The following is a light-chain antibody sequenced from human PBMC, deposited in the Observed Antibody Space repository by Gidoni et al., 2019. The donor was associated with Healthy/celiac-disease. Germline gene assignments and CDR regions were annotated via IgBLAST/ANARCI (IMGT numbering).Light chain of an antibody. CDR3: QQYNSYSPLT. J-gene: IGKJ4*01. V-gene: IGKV1-5*01. Sequence: DIPMTQSPSTLSASVGDRVTITCRASQSISSWLAWYQQKPGKAPKRLIDDASSLESGGPSRFSGSGSGTEFTLTISSLQPDDFATYYCQQYNSYSPLTFGGGTKVEIK. CDR1: QSISSW. CDR2: DAS.